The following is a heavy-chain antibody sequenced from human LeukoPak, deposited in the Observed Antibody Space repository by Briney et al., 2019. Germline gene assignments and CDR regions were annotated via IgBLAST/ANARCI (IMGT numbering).Heavy chain of an antibody. CDR1: GVSISSYY. CDR3: ATDTYGMDV. V-gene: IGHV4-59*08. D-gene: IGHD3-9*01. Sequence: PSETLSLTCTVSGVSISSYYWSWIRQPPGKGLEWIGYIYYSGSTNYNPSPKSRITISVDTSKNQFSLKLSSVTAADTAVYYCATDTYGMDVWGQGTTVTVSS. CDR2: IYYSGST. J-gene: IGHJ6*02.